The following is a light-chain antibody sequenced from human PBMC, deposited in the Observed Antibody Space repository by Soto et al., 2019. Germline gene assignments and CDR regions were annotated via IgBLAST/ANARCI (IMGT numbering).Light chain of an antibody. CDR1: QSVSSSY. V-gene: IGKV3-20*01. CDR3: QQYGGSPYT. J-gene: IGKJ2*01. Sequence: EVVLTQSPGTLSLSPGQRATLSCRASQSVSSSYLSWYQQKPGQAPRLLISGASSRATGIPDRVSGSGSGTDFTLSISRLEPEDSAVYYCQQYGGSPYTFGQGTKLEIK. CDR2: GAS.